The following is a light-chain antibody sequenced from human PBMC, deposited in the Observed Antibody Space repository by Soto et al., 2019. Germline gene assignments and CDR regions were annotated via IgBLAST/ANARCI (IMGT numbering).Light chain of an antibody. CDR2: NVS. Sequence: QSALTQPASVSGSPGQSITISCTGTSSDVGGYNYVSWYQHHPGKAPKLMVYNVSNRPSGVSNRFSGSKSGNTASLTISGLQAEDEADYSCSSYTSSTTHVVFGAGTQLTVL. J-gene: IGLJ2*01. CDR1: SSDVGGYNY. CDR3: SSYTSSTTHVV. V-gene: IGLV2-14*03.